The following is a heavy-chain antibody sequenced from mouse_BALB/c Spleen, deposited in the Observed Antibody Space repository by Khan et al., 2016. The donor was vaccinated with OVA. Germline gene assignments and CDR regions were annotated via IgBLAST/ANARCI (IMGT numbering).Heavy chain of an antibody. V-gene: IGHV1S135*01. CDR3: VRGTFGY. D-gene: IGHD3-3*01. J-gene: IGHJ3*01. CDR1: GYSFTSYY. CDR2: IDPYNGGT. Sequence: VQLKQSGPELMKPGASVNISCKASGYSFTSYYIHWVKQSHEKSLEWIGYIDPYNGGTDYNRKFKGKTTLTVDKSSSTDYMHLSSLTSEDSAVYYCVRGTFGYWGQGTLVTVSA.